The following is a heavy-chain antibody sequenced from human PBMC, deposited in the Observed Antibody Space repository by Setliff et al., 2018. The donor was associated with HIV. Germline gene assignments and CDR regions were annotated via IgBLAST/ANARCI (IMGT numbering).Heavy chain of an antibody. CDR2: VHASTGHT. J-gene: IGHJ6*03. D-gene: IGHD2-15*01. V-gene: IGHV1-8*01. Sequence: ASVKVSCKTSGDKFGSFGINWVRQASGQGLEWVGWVHASTGHTAYARKFEGRVTMTWDPSTGIGYMELNSLRADDTAVYYCARGIDILVKMGIYYHYMDVWGKGTTVTVSS. CDR1: GDKFGSFG. CDR3: ARGIDILVKMGIYYHYMDV.